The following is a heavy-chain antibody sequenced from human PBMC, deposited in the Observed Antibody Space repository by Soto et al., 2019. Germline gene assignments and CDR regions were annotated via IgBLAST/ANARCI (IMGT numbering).Heavy chain of an antibody. V-gene: IGHV1-69*13. CDR3: ARAIVVVVAATNWFDP. J-gene: IGHJ5*02. CDR1: GGTFSSYA. Sequence: ASVKVSCKASGGTFSSYAISWVRQAPGQGLEWMGGIIPIFGTANYAQKFQGRVTITADESTSTAYMELSSLRSEDTAVYYCARAIVVVVAATNWFDPWGQGTLVTVSS. D-gene: IGHD2-15*01. CDR2: IIPIFGTA.